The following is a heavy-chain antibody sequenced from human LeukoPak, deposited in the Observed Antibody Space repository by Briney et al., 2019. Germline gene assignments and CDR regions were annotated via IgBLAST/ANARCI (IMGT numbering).Heavy chain of an antibody. CDR2: MNPNSGNT. CDR3: ARGRWMGYCSSTSCYSGLDP. Sequence: ASVKVSCKASGYTFTSYDINWVRQATGQGLEWMGWMNPNSGNTGYAQKFQDRVTMTRNTSISTAYMELSSLRSEDMAVYYCARGRWMGYCSSTSCYSGLDPWGQGTLVTVSS. J-gene: IGHJ5*02. D-gene: IGHD2-2*02. V-gene: IGHV1-8*01. CDR1: GYTFTSYD.